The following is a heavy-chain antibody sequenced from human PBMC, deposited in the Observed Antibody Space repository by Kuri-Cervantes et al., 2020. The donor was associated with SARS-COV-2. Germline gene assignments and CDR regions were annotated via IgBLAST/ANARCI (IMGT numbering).Heavy chain of an antibody. J-gene: IGHJ3*01. V-gene: IGHV4-61*02. D-gene: IGHD3-22*01. CDR2: IYSIGRT. CDR1: GGSVSSGSYY. Sequence: SCSVSGGSVSSGSYYWNWIRQPAGKGLEWIGRIYSIGRTDYNPSLETRVTISVDTSKSRFSLRLTSVTAADTALYYCARGDSSGYYRTTFHLWGQGTMVTVSS. CDR3: ARGDSSGYYRTTFHL.